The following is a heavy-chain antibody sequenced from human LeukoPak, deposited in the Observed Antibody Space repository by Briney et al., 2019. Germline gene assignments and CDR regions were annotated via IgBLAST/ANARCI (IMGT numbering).Heavy chain of an antibody. CDR2: ISGSGGGT. V-gene: IGHV3-23*01. D-gene: IGHD3-22*01. J-gene: IGHJ4*02. CDR3: AKRGVVIRVILVGFHKEAYYFDS. Sequence: GGSLRLSCAVSGITLSNYGMSWVRQAPGKGLEWVAGISGSGGGTNYADSVKGRFTISRDNPKNTLNLQMNSLTVEDTAVYFCAKRGVVIRVILVGFHKEAYYFDSWGQGALVTVSS. CDR1: GITLSNYG.